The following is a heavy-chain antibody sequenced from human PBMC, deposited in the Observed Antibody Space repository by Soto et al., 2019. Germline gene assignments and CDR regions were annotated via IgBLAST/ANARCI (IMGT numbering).Heavy chain of an antibody. D-gene: IGHD2-15*01. J-gene: IGHJ3*02. V-gene: IGHV2-5*01. CDR1: GFSLTASGMG. CDR3: ARRRFEARLYWVAFDI. Sequence: SGPTLVNPTQTLTLTCTFSGFSLTASGMGVGWIRQPPGKALEWLGLIYWNDDDRFSPSLENRLTITKDTSKNQVVLTLTNMDPVDTAIYFCARRRFEARLYWVAFDIWRPVXKVTV. CDR2: IYWNDDD.